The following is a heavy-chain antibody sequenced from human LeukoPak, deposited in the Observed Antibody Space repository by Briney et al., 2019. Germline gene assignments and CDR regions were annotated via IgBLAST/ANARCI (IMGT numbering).Heavy chain of an antibody. CDR2: INYSGST. J-gene: IGHJ4*02. CDR3: ARDAGGGPFFDY. CDR1: GGSISGRY. V-gene: IGHV4-59*11. Sequence: SETLSLTCTVSGGSISGRYWGWIRQPPGKGLEWIGYINYSGSTDYNPSLRSRVTISLDTSKNQFSLKLSSVTAADTAVYYCARDAGGGPFFDYWGQGTLVTVSS. D-gene: IGHD2-15*01.